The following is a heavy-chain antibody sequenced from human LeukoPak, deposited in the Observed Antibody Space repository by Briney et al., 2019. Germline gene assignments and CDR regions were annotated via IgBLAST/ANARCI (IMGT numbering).Heavy chain of an antibody. CDR3: ARVAVAGCFDY. J-gene: IGHJ4*02. CDR2: ISNNGGST. V-gene: IGHV3-64*02. D-gene: IGHD6-19*01. Sequence: PGGSLRLSCAASGFTFSSYAMHWVRQAPGKGLEYVSAISNNGGSTYYADSVKGRFTISRDNSKNTLYLQMGSLRAEDMAVYYCARVAVAGCFDYWGQGTLVTVSS. CDR1: GFTFSSYA.